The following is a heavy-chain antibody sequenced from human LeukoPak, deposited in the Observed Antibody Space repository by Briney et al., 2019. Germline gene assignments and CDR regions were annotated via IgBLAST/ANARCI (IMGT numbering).Heavy chain of an antibody. D-gene: IGHD5-24*01. CDR1: GGSFSGYY. J-gene: IGHJ4*02. CDR3: ARGEMATMYFDY. Sequence: KSSETLSLTCAVYGGSFSGYYWSWIRQPPGKGLERIGEINHSGDIYYNPSLKSRVTISVDKSRNQFSLKLSSVTAADTAVYYCARGEMATMYFDYWGQGTLVTVSS. CDR2: INHSGDI. V-gene: IGHV4-34*01.